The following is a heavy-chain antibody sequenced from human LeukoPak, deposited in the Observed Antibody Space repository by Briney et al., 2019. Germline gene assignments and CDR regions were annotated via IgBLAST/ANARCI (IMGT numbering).Heavy chain of an antibody. CDR3: AKGSGYYGSGSYNIDF. V-gene: IGHV3-23*01. CDR1: GFTFNNYA. J-gene: IGHJ4*02. D-gene: IGHD3-10*01. CDR2: ISGRGGST. Sequence: GGSLRLSFAASGFTFNNYAMSWVRQAPGKGLEWVSVISGRGGSTHYADSVKGRFTISRDNSKNTLYLQMNSLRAEDTAVYYCAKGSGYYGSGSYNIDFWGQGTLVTVSS.